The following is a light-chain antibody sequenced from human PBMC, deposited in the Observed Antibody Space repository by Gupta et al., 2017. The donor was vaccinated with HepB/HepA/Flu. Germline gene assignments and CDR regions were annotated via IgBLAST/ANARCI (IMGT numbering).Light chain of an antibody. CDR3: QQQKNSPVT. V-gene: IGKV1-16*01. CDR1: QDIANY. CDR2: AAS. J-gene: IGKJ1*01. Sequence: IQMTQSPSSLSASVGDRVIITCRASQDIANYLAWFQQKPGKAPKPLIYAASTVKSGVSSRFSGSGSGTDFTLTISSRQPEDFATYYCQQQKNSPVTFGQGTKVEIK.